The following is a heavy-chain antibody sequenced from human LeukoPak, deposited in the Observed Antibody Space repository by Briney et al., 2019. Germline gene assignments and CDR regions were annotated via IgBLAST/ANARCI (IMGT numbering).Heavy chain of an antibody. J-gene: IGHJ6*03. CDR3: AGALGGDCSSTSCYTGYYMDV. CDR2: INHSGST. V-gene: IGHV4-34*01. Sequence: PSETLSLTCTVYGGSFSSYYWSWIRQPPGKGLEWIGEINHSGSTNYNPSLKSRVTISVDTSKNQFPLKLISVTASDTAVYYCAGALGGDCSSTSCYTGYYMDVWGKGTTVTASS. D-gene: IGHD2-2*02. CDR1: GGSFSSYY.